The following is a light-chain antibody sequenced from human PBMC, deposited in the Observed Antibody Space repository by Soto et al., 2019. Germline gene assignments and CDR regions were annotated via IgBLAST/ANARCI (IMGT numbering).Light chain of an antibody. V-gene: IGKV4-1*01. Sequence: DIVMTQSPDSLAVSLGERVTINCKSSQSVLYSSNNKNYLAWYQQKPGQPPKLLIYWASTRESGVPDRFSGSGYGTAYTLTISSLQAEDVAGYYYQQYYATPYTFGQETKMEIK. CDR1: QSVLYSSNNKNY. J-gene: IGKJ2*01. CDR2: WAS. CDR3: QQYYATPYT.